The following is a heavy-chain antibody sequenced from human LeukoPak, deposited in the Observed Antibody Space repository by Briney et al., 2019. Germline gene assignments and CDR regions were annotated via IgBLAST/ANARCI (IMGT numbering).Heavy chain of an antibody. CDR2: INPNSGGT. J-gene: IGHJ3*02. Sequence: ASVKVSCKASGYTFTGYYMHWVRQAPGQGLEWMGWINPNSGGTNYAQKFQGRVTMTRDTSISTAYMELSRLRSDDTAVYYCARDSLDIVVVPAAYRVGAFDIWGQGTMVTVSS. CDR3: ARDSLDIVVVPAAYRVGAFDI. D-gene: IGHD2-2*01. CDR1: GYTFTGYY. V-gene: IGHV1-2*02.